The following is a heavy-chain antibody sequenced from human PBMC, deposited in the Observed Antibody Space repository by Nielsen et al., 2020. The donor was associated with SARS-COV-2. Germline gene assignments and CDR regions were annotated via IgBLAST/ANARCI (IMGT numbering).Heavy chain of an antibody. D-gene: IGHD3-22*01. Sequence: SETLSLTCTVSGGSISSSSYYWGWIRQPPGKGLEWIGEINHSGSTNYNPSLKSRVTISVDTSKNQFSLKLSSVTAADTAVYYCARGFYDRASEWGQGTLVTVSS. V-gene: IGHV4-39*07. CDR3: ARGFYDRASE. CDR2: INHSGST. CDR1: GGSISSSSYY. J-gene: IGHJ4*02.